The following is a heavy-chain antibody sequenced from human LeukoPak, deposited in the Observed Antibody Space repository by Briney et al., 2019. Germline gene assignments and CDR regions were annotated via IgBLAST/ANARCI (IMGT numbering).Heavy chain of an antibody. J-gene: IGHJ6*03. D-gene: IGHD6-13*01. CDR2: IYYSGST. Sequence: PSETLSLTCTVSGGSITSSSYFWGWIRQPPGKGLEWIGSIYYSGSTYYNPSLKSRVTISVDTSNNQFSLKLNSVTAADTAVYFCARDSFRAAGYYYYMNVWGKGTTVTVSS. CDR3: ARDSFRAAGYYYYMNV. V-gene: IGHV4-39*07. CDR1: GGSITSSSYF.